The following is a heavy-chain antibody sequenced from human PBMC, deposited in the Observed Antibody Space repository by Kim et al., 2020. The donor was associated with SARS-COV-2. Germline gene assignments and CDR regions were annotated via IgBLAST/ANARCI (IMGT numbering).Heavy chain of an antibody. J-gene: IGHJ5*02. CDR3: ARDGILNYGGGSWFDP. D-gene: IGHD3-16*01. Sequence: GGSLRLSCAASGFTFTNYGMHWVRQTPGKGLEWVAAIWYDGSHQHYADSMKGRSSISRDNSKNTVYLQMNSLRAEDTAVYYCARDGILNYGGGSWFDPWGQGTLVTVSS. V-gene: IGHV3-33*01. CDR1: GFTFTNYG. CDR2: IWYDGSHQ.